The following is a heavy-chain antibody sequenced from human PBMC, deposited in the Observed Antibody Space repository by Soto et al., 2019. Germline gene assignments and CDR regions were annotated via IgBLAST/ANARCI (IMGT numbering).Heavy chain of an antibody. Sequence: GGSLRLSCAASGFTFDDYAMHWVRQAPGKGLEWVSITRGSGGATDYADSVKGRFAISRDNSKNTLYLQMNSLRAEDTAVYYCAKRAQIYDPGYYFDFWGQGTPVTVSS. CDR2: TRGSGGAT. J-gene: IGHJ4*02. CDR1: GFTFDDYA. V-gene: IGHV3-23*01. D-gene: IGHD5-12*01. CDR3: AKRAQIYDPGYYFDF.